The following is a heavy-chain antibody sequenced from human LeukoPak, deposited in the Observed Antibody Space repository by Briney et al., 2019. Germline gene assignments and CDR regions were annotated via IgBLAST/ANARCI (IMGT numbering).Heavy chain of an antibody. Sequence: PSETLSLTCAVYGGSFSGYYWSWIRQPPGKGLEWIGEINHSGSTNYNPSLKSRVTISVDTSKNQFSLKLSSVTAADTAVYYCARSPVSDSSGREPFDIWGQGTMVTVSP. V-gene: IGHV4-34*01. J-gene: IGHJ3*02. CDR3: ARSPVSDSSGREPFDI. CDR1: GGSFSGYY. CDR2: INHSGST. D-gene: IGHD3-22*01.